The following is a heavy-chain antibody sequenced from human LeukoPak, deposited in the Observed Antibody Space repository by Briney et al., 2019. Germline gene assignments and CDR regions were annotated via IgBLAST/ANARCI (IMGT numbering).Heavy chain of an antibody. Sequence: ASVKVSCKASGYTFTTYEINWVRQASGQGLEWMGCMNPDSGDTAYSQKFQGRFTMTRSTSISTAYMELSSLRFEDTAVYYCARGLGTYDSSELTWPMISFWGQGTVVTVSS. J-gene: IGHJ4*02. CDR1: GYTFTTYE. D-gene: IGHD3-22*01. V-gene: IGHV1-8*01. CDR3: ARGLGTYDSSELTWPMISF. CDR2: MNPDSGDT.